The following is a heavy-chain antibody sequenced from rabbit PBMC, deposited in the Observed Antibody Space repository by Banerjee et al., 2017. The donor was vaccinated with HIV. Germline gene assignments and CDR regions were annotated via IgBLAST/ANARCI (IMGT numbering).Heavy chain of an antibody. CDR3: ARDAGYTGYQFNL. D-gene: IGHD7-1*01. J-gene: IGHJ4*01. CDR1: AFSFSNKYV. Sequence: QEQLEESGGGLVKPEGSLTLTCTASAFSFSNKYVMCWVRQAPGKGLEWIACIYAGSSGSTWYASWVNGRFTISKTSSTTVTLQMTSLTAADTATYFCARDAGYTGYQFNLWGPGTLVTVS. CDR2: IYAGSSGST. V-gene: IGHV1S45*01.